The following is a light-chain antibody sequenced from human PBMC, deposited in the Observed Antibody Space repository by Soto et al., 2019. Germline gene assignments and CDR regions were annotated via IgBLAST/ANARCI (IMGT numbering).Light chain of an antibody. J-gene: IGKJ5*01. Sequence: EIVMTQSPATLSVSPGERATLSFRASQSVSSNLAWYQQKPGQAPRLLIYGASTRATGIPARFSGSGSGTDFTLTISRLEPEDFALYYCQQYGYSPITFGQGTRLEI. CDR3: QQYGYSPIT. CDR2: GAS. CDR1: QSVSSN. V-gene: IGKV3-15*01.